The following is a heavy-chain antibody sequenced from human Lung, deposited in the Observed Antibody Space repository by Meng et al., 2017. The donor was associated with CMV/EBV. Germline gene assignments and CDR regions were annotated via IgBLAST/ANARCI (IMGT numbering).Heavy chain of an antibody. CDR2: IYHSGYT. V-gene: IGHV4-4*02. J-gene: IGHJ4*02. D-gene: IGHD2/OR15-2a*01. CDR3: ARVNDHGCNCFDY. Sequence: SETLSLXCAVSGGSIRTSNWWSWVRQPPGKGLQWIGEIYHSGYTNYNPSLKSRVTISVDNSKQQFSLKMSSVTAADTAVYYCARVNDHGCNCFDYWGMGNXVTVAS. CDR1: GGSIRTSNW.